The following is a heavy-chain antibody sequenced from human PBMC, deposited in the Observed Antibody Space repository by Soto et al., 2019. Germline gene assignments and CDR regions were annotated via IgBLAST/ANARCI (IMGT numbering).Heavy chain of an antibody. Sequence: GGSLRLSCAASGFTFSTYAMSWVRQAPGKGLEWVSTIVGSGGSTFYADSVRGRFTISRDNSKNTLYLQMNSLRAEDTALYYCAKRGWLQLSLYYFDYWGQGALVTVSS. D-gene: IGHD6-13*01. CDR2: IVGSGGST. J-gene: IGHJ4*02. CDR3: AKRGWLQLSLYYFDY. V-gene: IGHV3-23*01. CDR1: GFTFSTYA.